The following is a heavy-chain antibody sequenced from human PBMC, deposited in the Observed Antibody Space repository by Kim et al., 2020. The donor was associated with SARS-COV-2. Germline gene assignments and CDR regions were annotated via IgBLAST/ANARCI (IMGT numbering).Heavy chain of an antibody. J-gene: IGHJ4*02. CDR2: ISSSGSTI. CDR1: GFTFSSYE. CDR3: ASLGVEMATPTVY. D-gene: IGHD5-12*01. Sequence: GGSLRLSCAASGFTFSSYEMNWVRQAPGKGLEWVSYISSSGSTIYYADSVKGRFTISRDNAKNSLYLQMNSLRAEDTAVYYCASLGVEMATPTVYWGQGTLVTVSS. V-gene: IGHV3-48*03.